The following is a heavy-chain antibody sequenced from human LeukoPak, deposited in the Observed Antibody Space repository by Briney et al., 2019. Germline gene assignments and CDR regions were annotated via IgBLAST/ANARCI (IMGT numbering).Heavy chain of an antibody. J-gene: IGHJ4*02. CDR3: AKDAQSGFDYSNSLEH. CDR2: IWSDATNE. Sequence: RTSLRLSCEASGFTFSHFGMHWVRQAPGKGLEWVAVIWSDATNEYYADSVKGPFTISRDNFKNTVSLQMNSLRAEDTAVYYCAKDAQSGFDYSNSLEHWGQGSLVTVSS. CDR1: GFTFSHFG. V-gene: IGHV3-33*06. D-gene: IGHD4-11*01.